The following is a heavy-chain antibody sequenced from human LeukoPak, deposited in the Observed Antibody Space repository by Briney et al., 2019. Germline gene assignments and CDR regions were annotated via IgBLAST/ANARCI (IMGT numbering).Heavy chain of an antibody. CDR3: ARGRRIAAATFDY. V-gene: IGHV4-59*01. CDR2: IYYSGST. J-gene: IGHJ4*02. D-gene: IGHD6-13*01. Sequence: MPSETLSLTCTVSGGSISTYYWSWIRQPPGKGLEWIGYIYYSGSTNYNPSLKSRVTISVDTSKNQFSLKLSSVTAADTAVYYCARGRRIAAATFDYWGQGTLVTVSS. CDR1: GGSISTYY.